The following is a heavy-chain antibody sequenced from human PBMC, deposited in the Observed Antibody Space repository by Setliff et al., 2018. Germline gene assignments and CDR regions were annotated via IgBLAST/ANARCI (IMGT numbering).Heavy chain of an antibody. V-gene: IGHV4-59*11. CDR3: SSEPESASRQTYFDS. J-gene: IGHJ4*02. D-gene: IGHD2-15*01. CDR2: IYYSGNSNYDT. Sequence: PSETLSLTCSVSGGYIDSHYWSWIRQTPGKGLEWIGSIYYSGNSNYDTNYNPSLKSRVTMLSDTSKNKFSLILSSVTAADTAVYYRSSEPESASRQTYFDSWGQATLVTVSS. CDR1: GGYIDSHY.